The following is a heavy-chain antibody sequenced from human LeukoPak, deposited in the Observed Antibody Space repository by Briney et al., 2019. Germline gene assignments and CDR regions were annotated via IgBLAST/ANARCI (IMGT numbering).Heavy chain of an antibody. Sequence: GRSLRLSCAASGFTFSSYGMHWVRQVPGKGLEWVAVIWYDGSNKYYADSVKGRFTISRDNSKNTLYLQMNSLRAEDTAVYYCARASWGGSSWFNPNYWGQGTLVTVSS. V-gene: IGHV3-33*01. J-gene: IGHJ4*02. CDR2: IWYDGSNK. D-gene: IGHD6-13*01. CDR1: GFTFSSYG. CDR3: ARASWGGSSWFNPNY.